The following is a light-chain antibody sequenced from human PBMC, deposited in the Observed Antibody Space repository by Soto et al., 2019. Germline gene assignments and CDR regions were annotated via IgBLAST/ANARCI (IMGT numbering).Light chain of an antibody. CDR1: NSDVGGYNY. CDR2: DVI. CDR3: FSYRTNSPYV. V-gene: IGLV2-14*01. Sequence: QSALTQPASVSGSPGQSITISCTGTNSDVGGYNYVSWYQQYPGEAPKLMIYDVINRPSGVSNRFSGSKSGNTASLTISGLQAEDEADYYCFSYRTNSPYVFGTGTKLTVL. J-gene: IGLJ1*01.